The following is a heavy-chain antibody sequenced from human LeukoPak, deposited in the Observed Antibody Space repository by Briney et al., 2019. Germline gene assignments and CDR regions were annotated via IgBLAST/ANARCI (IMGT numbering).Heavy chain of an antibody. CDR2: ISSSGSTI. J-gene: IGHJ2*01. CDR1: GGSISSSSYY. V-gene: IGHV3-11*01. D-gene: IGHD4-17*01. CDR3: ARDRPWGDGDYFWYFDL. Sequence: LSLTCTVSGGSISSSSYYWGWIRQPPGKGLEWVSYISSSGSTIYYADSVKGRFTISRDNAKNSLYLQMNSLRAEDTAVYYCARDRPWGDGDYFWYFDLWGRGTLVTVSS.